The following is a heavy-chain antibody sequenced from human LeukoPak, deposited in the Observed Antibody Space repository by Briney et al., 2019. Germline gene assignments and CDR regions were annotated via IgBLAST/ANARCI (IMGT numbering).Heavy chain of an antibody. CDR1: GGSISSSSYY. V-gene: IGHV4-39*07. CDR3: AKAGVVPAAIRYFQH. D-gene: IGHD2-2*02. CDR2: INHSGST. J-gene: IGHJ1*01. Sequence: PSETLSLTCTVSGGSISSSSYYWGWIRQPPGKGLEWIGEINHSGSTNYNPSLKSRVTISVDTSKNQFSLKLSSVTAADTAVYYCAKAGVVPAAIRYFQHWGQGTLVTVSS.